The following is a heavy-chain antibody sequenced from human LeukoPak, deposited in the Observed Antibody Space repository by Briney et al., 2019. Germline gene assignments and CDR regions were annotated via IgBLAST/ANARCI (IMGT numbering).Heavy chain of an antibody. CDR3: ARTIQYFDWFFDF. D-gene: IGHD3-9*01. V-gene: IGHV4-39*01. J-gene: IGHJ4*02. Sequence: PGGSLRLSCAASGFTFSSYWMSWVRQPPGKGLEWIGSISYSGSTYFNPSLKSRVTVSLETSKNKFSLKLNSVTAADTAVYYCARTIQYFDWFFDFWGQGSLVPVSP. CDR1: GFTFSSYW. CDR2: ISYSGST.